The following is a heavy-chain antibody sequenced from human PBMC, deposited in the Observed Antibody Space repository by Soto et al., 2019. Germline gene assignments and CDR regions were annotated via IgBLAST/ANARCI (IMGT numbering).Heavy chain of an antibody. J-gene: IGHJ6*02. CDR2: VWYDGSNK. CDR3: ARDGTYYDILTGDYYYYYGMDV. Sequence: QVQLVESGGGVVQPGRSLRLSCAASGFTFSSYGMHWVRQAPGKGLVWVAVVWYDGSNKYYADSVKGRFTISRDNSKNTLNLQMNSLRAEDTAVYYCARDGTYYDILTGDYYYYYGMDVWGQGTTVTVSS. CDR1: GFTFSSYG. V-gene: IGHV3-33*01. D-gene: IGHD3-9*01.